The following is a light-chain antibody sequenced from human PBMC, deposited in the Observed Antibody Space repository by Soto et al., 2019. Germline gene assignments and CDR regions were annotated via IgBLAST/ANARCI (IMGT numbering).Light chain of an antibody. CDR2: GAS. J-gene: IGKJ2*01. V-gene: IGKV3-15*01. CDR1: QSVSSN. CDR3: QQYNNWPPGT. Sequence: EIVMTQSPATLSVSPGERATLSCRASQSVSSNLAWYQQKPGQAPRLLIYGASTRAAGIPARFSGSGSGTECTLTSSSLQSEDCAVYYCQQYNNWPPGTFGQGTKLEIK.